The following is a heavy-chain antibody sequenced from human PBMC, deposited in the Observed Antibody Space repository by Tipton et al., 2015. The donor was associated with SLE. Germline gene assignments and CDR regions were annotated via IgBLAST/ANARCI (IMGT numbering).Heavy chain of an antibody. J-gene: IGHJ4*02. CDR1: SFTFSSYW. V-gene: IGHV3-74*01. CDR2: IDPDGSRT. Sequence: SLRLSCTASSFTFSSYWMHWVRQVPGKGLVWASEIDPDGSRTNYADYVEGRFTISRDNAKNTLSLQMNSLRVDDTGVYYCASLSAPSDYWGQGTLVTVSS. CDR3: ASLSAPSDY.